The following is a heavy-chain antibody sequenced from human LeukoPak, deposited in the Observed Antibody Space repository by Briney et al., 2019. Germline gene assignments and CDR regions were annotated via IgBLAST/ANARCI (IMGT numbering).Heavy chain of an antibody. CDR1: GFTFSDSW. V-gene: IGHV3-7*01. D-gene: IGHD3-16*01. CDR2: MNQDGSAK. CDR3: ATYTHWVAGDV. Sequence: PGGSLRLSCAASGFTFSDSWMSWVRHAPGKGLEWVANMNQDGSAKGYVDSVKSRFTISRDNARNSLYLQMSSLRPEDTAVYYCATYTHWVAGDVWGQGTTVTVSS. J-gene: IGHJ6*02.